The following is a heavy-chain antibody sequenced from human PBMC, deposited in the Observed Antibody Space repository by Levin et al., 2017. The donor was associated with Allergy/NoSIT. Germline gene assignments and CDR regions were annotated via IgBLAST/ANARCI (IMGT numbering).Heavy chain of an antibody. J-gene: IGHJ1*01. V-gene: IGHV5-51*01. CDR2: IYPGDSDT. D-gene: IGHD4-17*01. Sequence: ASVKVSCKGSGYSFTNYWIGWVRQMPGKGLEWMGIIYPGDSDTRYSPSFQGQVTISADKSISTAYLQWSSLKASDTAMYYCARGDYGDSRPYFQHWGQGTLVTVSS. CDR1: GYSFTNYW. CDR3: ARGDYGDSRPYFQH.